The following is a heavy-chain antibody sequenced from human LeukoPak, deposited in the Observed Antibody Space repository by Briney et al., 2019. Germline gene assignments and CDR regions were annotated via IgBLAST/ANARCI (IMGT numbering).Heavy chain of an antibody. CDR1: GASISSHY. CDR3: AKLEVGRFDP. Sequence: SETLSLTCTLSGASISSHYWCWIRQSPGTGLEWIGDIYYRGSTTYNPSLKSRLSISLDTSRNQFSLNLSSVTAADTAVYYCAKLEVGRFDPWGQGILVTVSS. D-gene: IGHD7-27*01. V-gene: IGHV4-59*11. CDR2: IYYRGST. J-gene: IGHJ5*02.